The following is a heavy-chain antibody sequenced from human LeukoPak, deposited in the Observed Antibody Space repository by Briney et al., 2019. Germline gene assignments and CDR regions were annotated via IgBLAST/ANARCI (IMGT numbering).Heavy chain of an antibody. Sequence: PGGSLRLSCVASGFTFSDYSLNWVRQAPGKGLEWVSCISGDSRYIYYADSVKGRSTISRDNAQNSLYLHMNSLRAEDTAVYYCARGPFSSSWSDFDYWGQGTLVTVSS. V-gene: IGHV3-21*06. J-gene: IGHJ4*02. D-gene: IGHD6-13*01. CDR3: ARGPFSSSWSDFDY. CDR1: GFTFSDYS. CDR2: ISGDSRYI.